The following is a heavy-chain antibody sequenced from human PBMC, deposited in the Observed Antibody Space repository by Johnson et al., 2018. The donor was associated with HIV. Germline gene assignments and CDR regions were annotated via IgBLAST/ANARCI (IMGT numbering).Heavy chain of an antibody. CDR3: ATDLGLEWSEGDYAFDI. J-gene: IGHJ3*02. CDR1: GFTFDDYG. D-gene: IGHD3-3*01. Sequence: MLLVESGGGVVRPGGSLRLSCAASGFTFDDYGMSCVRQAPGKGLAWVGRITSNTDEGTTDYSAPVKGRCTISSDDSNNRVYMKMNSLKTEDTGVYYWATDLGLEWSEGDYAFDIWGQWTMVTVSS. V-gene: IGHV3-15*01. CDR2: ITSNTDEGTT.